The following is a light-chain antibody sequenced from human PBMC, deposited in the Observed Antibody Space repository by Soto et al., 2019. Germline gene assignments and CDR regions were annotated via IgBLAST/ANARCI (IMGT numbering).Light chain of an antibody. CDR2: DAS. CDR1: QNVYNN. CDR3: QQCRNWLLT. J-gene: IGKJ4*01. V-gene: IGKV3-15*01. Sequence: EIVMTQSPATLSVSPGEGATLSCKASQNVYNNLAWYQQRPGQPPRLLIYDASTRATGISARFSGSGYGTEFTLTISKLQSEDFAVYCCQQCRNWLLTFGGWTKVDIK.